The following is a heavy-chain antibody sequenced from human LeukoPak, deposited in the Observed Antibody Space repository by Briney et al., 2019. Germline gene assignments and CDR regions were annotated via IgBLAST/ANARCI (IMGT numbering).Heavy chain of an antibody. CDR2: INANSGGT. CDR3: ARVGYCSSTSGYGGFDY. CDR1: GYTFTGYY. Sequence: ASVKVSCKACGYTFTGYYMHWVRQAPGQGLEWMGCINANSGGTNYAQKFQGRVTMTRDTSISTAYMELSRLGSDDTAVYYCARVGYCSSTSGYGGFDYWGQGTLVTVSS. V-gene: IGHV1-2*02. D-gene: IGHD2-2*01. J-gene: IGHJ4*02.